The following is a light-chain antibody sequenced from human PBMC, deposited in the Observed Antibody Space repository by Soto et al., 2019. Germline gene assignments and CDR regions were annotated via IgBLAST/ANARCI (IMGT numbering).Light chain of an antibody. CDR3: QQTNTFLPLS. V-gene: IGKV1-12*01. CDR1: QGISNW. Sequence: DIQMTQSPSSVSASVGDRVTITCRASQGISNWLAWYQQQPGKAPKLLIYGASSLQSGVPSRFSGGGSGTHFTLIISSLQPEDFATYYCQQTNTFLPLSFGVGNKVEI. J-gene: IGKJ4*01. CDR2: GAS.